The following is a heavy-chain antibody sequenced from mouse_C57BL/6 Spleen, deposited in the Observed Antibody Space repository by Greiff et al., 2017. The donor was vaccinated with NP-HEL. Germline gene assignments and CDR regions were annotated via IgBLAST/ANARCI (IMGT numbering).Heavy chain of an antibody. CDR2: INPSTGGT. J-gene: IGHJ2*01. CDR3: ARSLTTVVADY. CDR1: GYSFTGYY. V-gene: IGHV1-42*01. Sequence: QLQQSGPELVKPGASVKISCKASGYSFTGYYMNWVKQSPEKSLEWIGEINPSTGGTTYNQKFKAKATLTVDKSSSTAYMQLKSLTSEDSAVYYCARSLTTVVADYWGQGTTLTVSS. D-gene: IGHD1-1*01.